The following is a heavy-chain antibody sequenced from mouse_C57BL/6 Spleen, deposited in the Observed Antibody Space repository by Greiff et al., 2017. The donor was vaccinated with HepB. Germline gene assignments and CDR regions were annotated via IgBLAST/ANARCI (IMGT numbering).Heavy chain of an antibody. CDR2: IDPENGDT. Sequence: EVQLQQSGAELVRPGASVKLSCTASGFNIKDDYMHWVKQRPEQGLEWIGWIDPENGDTEYASKFQGKATITADTSSNTAYLQLSSLTSEDTAVYYCTRKGSSYWGQGTTLTVSS. V-gene: IGHV14-4*01. D-gene: IGHD1-1*01. J-gene: IGHJ2*01. CDR3: TRKGSSY. CDR1: GFNIKDDY.